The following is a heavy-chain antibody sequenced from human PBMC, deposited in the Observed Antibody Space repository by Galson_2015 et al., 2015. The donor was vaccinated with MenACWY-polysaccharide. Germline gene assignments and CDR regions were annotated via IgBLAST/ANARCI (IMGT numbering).Heavy chain of an antibody. CDR2: IYSGATT. V-gene: IGHV3-53*01. CDR1: GFAVSTNY. J-gene: IGHJ4*02. Sequence: SLRLSCAASGFAVSTNYMAWVRQAPGKGLEWVSLIYSGATTYYPDSVTGRFTISRDNSKNTVYLQMNRPRAEDTAVYYCARGGHDYGGNSGIYYFDYWGRGTLVTVSS. CDR3: ARGGHDYGGNSGIYYFDY. D-gene: IGHD4-23*01.